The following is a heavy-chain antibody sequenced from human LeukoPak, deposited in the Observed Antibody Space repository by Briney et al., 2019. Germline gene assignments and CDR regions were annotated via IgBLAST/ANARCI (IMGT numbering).Heavy chain of an antibody. CDR3: ARGKEYCSGGSCYNIDY. CDR2: ISGSSSYI. CDR1: GFTFSSYS. Sequence: PGGSLRLSCAASGFTFSSYSMNWVRQAPGKGLEWVSSISGSSSYIYYADSVKGRFTISRDNAKNSLYLQMNSLRAEDTAVYYCARGKEYCSGGSCYNIDYWGQGTLVTVSS. V-gene: IGHV3-21*01. J-gene: IGHJ4*02. D-gene: IGHD2-15*01.